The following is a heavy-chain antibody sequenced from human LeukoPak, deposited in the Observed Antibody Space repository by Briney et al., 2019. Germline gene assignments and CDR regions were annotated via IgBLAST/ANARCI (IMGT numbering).Heavy chain of an antibody. CDR2: INHSGST. V-gene: IGHV4-34*01. J-gene: IGHJ6*03. CDR1: GGSFSGYY. Sequence: PSETLSLTCAVYGGSFSGYYWSWIRQPPGKGLEWSGEINHSGSTNYNPSLKSRVTISVDTSKNQFSLKLSSVTAADTAVYYCARGSRITMVRGVRNYYYYMDVWGKGTTVTVSS. D-gene: IGHD3-10*01. CDR3: ARGSRITMVRGVRNYYYYMDV.